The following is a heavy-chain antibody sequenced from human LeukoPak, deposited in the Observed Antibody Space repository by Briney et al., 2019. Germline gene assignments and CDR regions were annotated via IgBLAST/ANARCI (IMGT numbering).Heavy chain of an antibody. CDR1: GFTLSSHN. J-gene: IGHJ4*02. V-gene: IGHV3-30-3*01. CDR2: ISYDGSSK. CDR3: ARDLSGSYTFDY. Sequence: SGGSLRLSCAASGFTLSSHNMHWVRQAPGKGLEWVAFISYDGSSKYYADSFKGRFIISRDNSENTLYLQMNSLRAEDTAVYYCARDLSGSYTFDYWGQGTLVTVSS. D-gene: IGHD1-26*01.